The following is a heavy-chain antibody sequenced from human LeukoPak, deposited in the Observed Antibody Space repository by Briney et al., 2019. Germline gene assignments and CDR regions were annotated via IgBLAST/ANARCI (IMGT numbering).Heavy chain of an antibody. Sequence: GWSLRLSCAASGFTFDDYAMQWVRLSPGKGLEWVSRIDWNSRSTVYADSVRGRFTISRDNAKNSLYLQMNSLRPEDTALYYSARDRRPLTGYNAQDYWGQGTLVTVSS. CDR1: GFTFDDYA. CDR3: ARDRRPLTGYNAQDY. V-gene: IGHV3-9*01. CDR2: IDWNSRST. J-gene: IGHJ4*02. D-gene: IGHD3-9*01.